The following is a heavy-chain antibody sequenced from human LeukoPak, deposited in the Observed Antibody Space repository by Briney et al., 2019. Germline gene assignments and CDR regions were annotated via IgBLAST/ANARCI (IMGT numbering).Heavy chain of an antibody. J-gene: IGHJ6*02. V-gene: IGHV3-7*01. D-gene: IGHD3-22*01. CDR2: IKQDGSEK. Sequence: SGGSLRLSCAASEFTFSRYWMSWVRQAPGKGLEWVANIKQDGSEKYYVESVKGRFTISRDNAKNSLYLQMNSLRAEDTAVYYCARDGSTMIVVVNLRNYYYGLDVWGQGTTVTVSS. CDR3: ARDGSTMIVVVNLRNYYYGLDV. CDR1: EFTFSRYW.